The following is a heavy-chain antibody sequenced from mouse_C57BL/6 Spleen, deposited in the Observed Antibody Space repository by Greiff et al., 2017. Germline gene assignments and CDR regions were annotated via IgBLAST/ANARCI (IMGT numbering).Heavy chain of an antibody. J-gene: IGHJ4*01. CDR3: ARCITTVVAYYAMDY. CDR1: GYTFTSYW. CDR2: IYPGSGST. V-gene: IGHV1-55*01. Sequence: QVQLQQPGAELVKPGASVKMSCKASGYTFTSYWITWVKQRPGQGLEWIGDIYPGSGSTNYNEKFKSKATLTVDTSSSTAYMQLSSLTSEDSAVYYCARCITTVVAYYAMDYWGQGTSVTVSS. D-gene: IGHD1-1*01.